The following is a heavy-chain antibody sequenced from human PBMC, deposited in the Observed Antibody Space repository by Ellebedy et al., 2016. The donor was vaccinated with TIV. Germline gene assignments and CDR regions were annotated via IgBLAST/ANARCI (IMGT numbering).Heavy chain of an antibody. D-gene: IGHD3-10*01. CDR2: ISGSGGST. J-gene: IGHJ5*02. CDR3: AKERRAGRFGPDP. Sequence: GESLKISXAASGFTFSSYAMSWVRQAPGKGLEWVSAISGSGGSTYYADSVKGRFTISRDNSKNTLYLQMNSLRAEDTAVYYCAKERRAGRFGPDPWGQGTLVTVSS. V-gene: IGHV3-23*01. CDR1: GFTFSSYA.